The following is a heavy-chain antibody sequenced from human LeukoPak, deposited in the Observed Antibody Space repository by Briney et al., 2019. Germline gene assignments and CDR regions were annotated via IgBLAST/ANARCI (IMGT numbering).Heavy chain of an antibody. J-gene: IGHJ6*03. CDR1: GGSISSGSYY. CDR2: IYTSGST. Sequence: SETLSLTCTVSGGSISSGSYYWGWIRQPAGQGLEWIGRIYTSGSTNYNPSLKSRVTISVATSKNPFPLKLSSVTAADTAAYYCARAPVQIATIYYYYSMALWAKGTTVTVSS. D-gene: IGHD5-24*01. V-gene: IGHV4-61*02. CDR3: ARAPVQIATIYYYYSMAL.